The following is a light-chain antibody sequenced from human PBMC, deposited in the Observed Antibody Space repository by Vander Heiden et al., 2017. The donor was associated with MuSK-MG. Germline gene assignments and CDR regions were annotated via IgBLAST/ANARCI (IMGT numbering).Light chain of an antibody. CDR1: QSISNY. J-gene: IGKJ5*01. Sequence: DIQMTQSPSSLSASVGDRVTITCRASQSISNYLNWYQQKPGRAPKLLIYAASTLQSGVPSRFSGRGSGTDFTLTISSLQPEDFATYYCQQYYTSPITFGQGTQLEIK. V-gene: IGKV1-39*01. CDR2: AAS. CDR3: QQYYTSPIT.